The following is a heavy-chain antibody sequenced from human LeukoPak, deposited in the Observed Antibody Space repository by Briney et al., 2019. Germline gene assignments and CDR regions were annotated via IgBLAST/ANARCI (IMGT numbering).Heavy chain of an antibody. CDR1: GGAFSSYA. D-gene: IGHD6-13*01. V-gene: IGHV1-69*01. J-gene: IGHJ5*02. CDR3: ARFDGEQQLGRFDP. CDR2: IIPIFGTA. Sequence: SVKVSCKASGGAFSSYAISWVRQAPGQGLEWMGGIIPIFGTANYAQKFQGRVTITADESTSTAYMELSSLRSEDTAVYYCARFDGEQQLGRFDPWGQGTLVTVSS.